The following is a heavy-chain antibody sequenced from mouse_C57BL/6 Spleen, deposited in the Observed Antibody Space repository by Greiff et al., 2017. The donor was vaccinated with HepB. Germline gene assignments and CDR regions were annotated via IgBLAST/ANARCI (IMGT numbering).Heavy chain of an antibody. CDR1: GYTFTDYY. J-gene: IGHJ3*01. CDR2: INPNNGGT. V-gene: IGHV1-26*01. CDR3: ARGGYSNYFFAY. Sequence: VQLQQSGPELVKPGASVKISCKASGYTFTDYYMNWVKQSHGKSLEWIGDINPNNGGTSYNQKFKGKATLTVDKSSSTAYMELRSLTSEDSAVYYCARGGYSNYFFAYWGQGTLVTVSA. D-gene: IGHD2-5*01.